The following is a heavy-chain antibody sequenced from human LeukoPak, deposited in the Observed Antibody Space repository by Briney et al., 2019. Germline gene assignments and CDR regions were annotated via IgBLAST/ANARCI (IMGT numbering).Heavy chain of an antibody. D-gene: IGHD7-27*01. Sequence: SQTLSLTCTVSGGSISSGDYYWRWIRQPPGKGLEWIGYIYYSGSTYYNPSLKSRVTISVDTSKNQFSLKLSSVTAADTAVYYRARGAVYDGWGSYYFDYWGQGTLVTVSS. CDR1: GGSISSGDYY. J-gene: IGHJ4*02. V-gene: IGHV4-30-4*08. CDR3: ARGAVYDGWGSYYFDY. CDR2: IYYSGST.